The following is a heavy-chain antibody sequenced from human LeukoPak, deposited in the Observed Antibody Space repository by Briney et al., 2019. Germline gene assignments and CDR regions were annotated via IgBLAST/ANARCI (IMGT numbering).Heavy chain of an antibody. CDR3: VRHIKPAGPWDGMDV. J-gene: IGHJ6*02. D-gene: IGHD1-26*01. Sequence: WISAYNSNKNSAEKFQGRVTMTIDTSTSTAYMELRSLKSDDTAVYYCVRHIKPAGPWDGMDVWGQGTTVIVSS. V-gene: IGHV1-18*01. CDR2: ISAYNSNK.